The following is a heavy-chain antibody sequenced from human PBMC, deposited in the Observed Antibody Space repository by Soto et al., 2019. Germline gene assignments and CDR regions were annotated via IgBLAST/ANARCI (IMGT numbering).Heavy chain of an antibody. J-gene: IGHJ4*02. CDR2: ISGSGGST. V-gene: IGHV3-23*01. CDR1: GFTFSSYA. CDR3: AKDPSVVVPAAMKDY. Sequence: GGSLRLSCAASGFTFSSYAMSWVRQAPGKGLEWVSAISGSGGSTYYADSVKGRFTISGDNSKNTLYLQMNSLRAEDTAVYYCAKDPSVVVPAAMKDYWGQGTLVTVSS. D-gene: IGHD2-2*01.